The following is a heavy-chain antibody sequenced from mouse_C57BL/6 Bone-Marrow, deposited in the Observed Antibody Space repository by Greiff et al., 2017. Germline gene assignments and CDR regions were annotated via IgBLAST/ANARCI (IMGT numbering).Heavy chain of an antibody. J-gene: IGHJ2*01. D-gene: IGHD1-1*01. CDR3: ARDYYGSSSDY. Sequence: EVKLMESGGGLVKPGGSLKLSCAASGSTFSSYAMSWVRQTPEKRLEWVATISDGGSYTYYPDNVKGRFTISRDNAKNNLYLQMSHLKSEDTAMYYCARDYYGSSSDYWGQGTTLTVSS. CDR2: ISDGGSYT. CDR1: GSTFSSYA. V-gene: IGHV5-4*01.